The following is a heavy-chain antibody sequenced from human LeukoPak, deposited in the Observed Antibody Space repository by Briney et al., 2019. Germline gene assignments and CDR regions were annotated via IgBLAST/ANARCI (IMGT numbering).Heavy chain of an antibody. V-gene: IGHV3-74*01. CDR2: ISFDGSDA. Sequence: GGFLRLSCAASGFTFSGFWMHWVRQAPGKGLVWVSCISFDGSDATYADSVKGRFTISRDNSKNTLFLQLNSLRAEDTAVYYCVKEVVATIPPLWGQGTLVTVSS. CDR3: VKEVVATIPPL. D-gene: IGHD5-12*01. CDR1: GFTFSGFW. J-gene: IGHJ4*02.